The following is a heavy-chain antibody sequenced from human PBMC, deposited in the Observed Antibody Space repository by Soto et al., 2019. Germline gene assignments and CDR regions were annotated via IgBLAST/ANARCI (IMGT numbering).Heavy chain of an antibody. CDR3: TRLIYDSRLNYFYFDL. V-gene: IGHV4-4*02. J-gene: IGHJ4*02. CDR2: VFHNGDT. D-gene: IGHD3-22*01. CDR1: GGSRSARNW. Sequence: SESLSLTCVVSGGSRSARNWWSCVRQAPGKGLEWIGEVFHNGDTTYSPSLRSRVTISVDKSKNQFSLHLTSVTAADTAVYYCTRLIYDSRLNYFYFDLWGQGALVTVSS.